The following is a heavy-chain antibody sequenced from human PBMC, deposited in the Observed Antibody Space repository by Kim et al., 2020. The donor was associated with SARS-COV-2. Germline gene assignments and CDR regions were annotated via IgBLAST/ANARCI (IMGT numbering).Heavy chain of an antibody. V-gene: IGHV3-23*01. Sequence: GEGRFTISRDNTTNTLSLQMNSLRAEDTAVYYCAKTLKDPLRSPFDYWGQGTLVTVSS. D-gene: IGHD1-26*01. CDR3: AKTLKDPLRSPFDY. J-gene: IGHJ4*02.